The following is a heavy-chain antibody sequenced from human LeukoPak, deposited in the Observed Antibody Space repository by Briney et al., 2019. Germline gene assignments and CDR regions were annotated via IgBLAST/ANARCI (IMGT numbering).Heavy chain of an antibody. CDR1: GFTFSGSW. CDR3: AKDSNIYGSGSYYNAPPDY. D-gene: IGHD3-10*01. Sequence: GGSLRLSCAASGFTFSGSWMHWVRQAPGKGLMWVSRINTDGSSTTYADSVKGRFTTSRDNSKNTLYLQMNSLRAEDTAVYYCAKDSNIYGSGSYYNAPPDYWGQGTLVTVSS. V-gene: IGHV3-74*01. J-gene: IGHJ4*02. CDR2: INTDGSST.